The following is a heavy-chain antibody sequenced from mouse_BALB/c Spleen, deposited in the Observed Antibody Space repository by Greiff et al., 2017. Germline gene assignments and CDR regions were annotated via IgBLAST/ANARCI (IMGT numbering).Heavy chain of an antibody. J-gene: IGHJ4*01. Sequence: DVKLQESGPSLVKPSQTLSLTCSVTGDSITSGYWNWIRKFPGNKLEYMGYISYSGSTYYNPSLKSRISITRDTSKNQYYLQLNSVTTEDTATYYCARWIYYDPYYAMDYWGQGTSVTVSS. CDR3: ARWIYYDPYYAMDY. D-gene: IGHD2-4*01. V-gene: IGHV3-8*02. CDR1: GDSITSGY. CDR2: ISYSGST.